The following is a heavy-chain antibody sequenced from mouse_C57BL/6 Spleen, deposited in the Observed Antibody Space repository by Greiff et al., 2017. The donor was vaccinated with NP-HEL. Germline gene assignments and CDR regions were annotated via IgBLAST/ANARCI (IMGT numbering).Heavy chain of an antibody. CDR2: IDPSDSYT. J-gene: IGHJ2*01. V-gene: IGHV1-59*01. Sequence: QVQLQQSGAELVRPGTSVKLSCKASGYTFTSYWMHWVKQRPGQGLEWIGVIDPSDSYTNYNQKFKGKATLTVDTSSSTAYMQLSSLTSEDSAVYYCARFNFAFDYWGQGTTLTVSS. CDR3: ARFNFAFDY. CDR1: GYTFTSYW.